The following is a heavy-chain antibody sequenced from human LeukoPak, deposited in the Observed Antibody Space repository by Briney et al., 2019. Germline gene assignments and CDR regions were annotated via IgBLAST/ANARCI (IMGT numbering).Heavy chain of an antibody. D-gene: IGHD6-13*01. J-gene: IGHJ4*02. V-gene: IGHV3-74*01. CDR1: GFTFSSYW. CDR3: VRAAAASFDY. Sequence: GGSLRLSCTASGFTFSSYWMHWVRQAPGKGLVWVSRTNSDGSSISYADSVKGRFTISRDNAKNTLYLQMNSLRAEDTAVYYCVRAAAASFDYWGQGTLVTVSS. CDR2: TNSDGSSI.